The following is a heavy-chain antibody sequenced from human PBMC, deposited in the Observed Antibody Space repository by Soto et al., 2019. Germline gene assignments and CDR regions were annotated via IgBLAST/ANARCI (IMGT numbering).Heavy chain of an antibody. CDR3: AKSVWQQSDYPPYDY. J-gene: IGHJ4*02. CDR1: GFTFSSHA. CDR2: ISGSGGST. D-gene: IGHD6-13*01. Sequence: GGSLRLSCAASGFTFSSHAMSWVRQAPGKGLEWVSAISGSGGSTYYADSVKGRFTISRDNSKNTLYLQMNSLRAEDTAVYYCAKSVWQQSDYPPYDYWGQGTLVTVSS. V-gene: IGHV3-23*01.